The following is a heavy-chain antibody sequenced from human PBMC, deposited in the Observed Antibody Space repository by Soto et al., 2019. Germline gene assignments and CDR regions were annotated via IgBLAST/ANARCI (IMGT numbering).Heavy chain of an antibody. J-gene: IGHJ4*02. D-gene: IGHD3-10*01. V-gene: IGHV3-48*03. CDR3: TRAAWFPYLSFY. CDR1: GFTFSRFE. Sequence: GGSLRLSCAASGFTFSRFELHWVRQAPGKGLEWISYISSSGSTAYYASSVKGRFTISRDNANNSVYLQMDSLRAEDTALYYCTRAAWFPYLSFYWGQGALVTVSS. CDR2: ISSSGSTA.